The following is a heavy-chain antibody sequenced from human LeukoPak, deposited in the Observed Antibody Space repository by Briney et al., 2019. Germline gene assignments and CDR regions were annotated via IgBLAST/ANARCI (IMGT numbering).Heavy chain of an antibody. CDR1: GYTFTSYG. Sequence: ASVKVSCKASGYTFTSYGISWVRQAPGQGLEWMGWISAYNGNTNYAQKLQGRVTMTTDTSTSTAYMELRSLRSDDTAVYYCDGTLVPDYYYMDVWGKGTTVTVSS. V-gene: IGHV1-18*01. J-gene: IGHJ6*03. CDR3: DGTLVPDYYYMDV. CDR2: ISAYNGNT. D-gene: IGHD6-6*01.